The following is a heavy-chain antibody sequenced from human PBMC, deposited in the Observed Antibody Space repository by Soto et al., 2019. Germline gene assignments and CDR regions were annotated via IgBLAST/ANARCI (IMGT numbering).Heavy chain of an antibody. CDR3: VRGGHGSGSYLGSS. CDR2: IRQDGGAQ. V-gene: IGHV3-7*03. D-gene: IGHD3-10*01. Sequence: GGSLRLSCVASGFTFTTYWMSWVRQAPGKGLEWVANIRQDGGAQYYVDSVKGRFTISRDNAKNSVYLQMDSLRVEDTAVYYCVRGGHGSGSYLGSSWGQGILVTISS. CDR1: GFTFTTYW. J-gene: IGHJ5*02.